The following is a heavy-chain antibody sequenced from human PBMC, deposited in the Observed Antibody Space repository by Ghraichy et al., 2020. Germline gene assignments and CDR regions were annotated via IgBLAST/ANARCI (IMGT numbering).Heavy chain of an antibody. CDR2: ISDTAGTTI. Sequence: GGSLRLSCAASGFTFSDFYMSWIRQAPGKGLECISYISDTAGTTIYYADSVEGRFTISRDNAKNSLYLQMNSLRAEDTAVYYCARAVGSGYTYGYDEIWGQGTLVTVSS. CDR1: GFTFSDFY. V-gene: IGHV3-11*01. D-gene: IGHD5-18*01. CDR3: ARAVGSGYTYGYDEI. J-gene: IGHJ4*02.